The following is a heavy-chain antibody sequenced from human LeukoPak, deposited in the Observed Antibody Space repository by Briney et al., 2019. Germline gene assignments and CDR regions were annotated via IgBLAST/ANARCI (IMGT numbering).Heavy chain of an antibody. D-gene: IGHD4-11*01. J-gene: IGHJ5*02. V-gene: IGHV3-21*01. CDR2: ITGRSTYI. CDR3: ARDLTVTSTCWFDR. CDR1: GFTFSSYT. Sequence: GGSLRLSCAVSGFTFSSYTMNWVRQAPGKGLEWVSSITGRSTYIYYADSVKGRFTISRDNAKNSLYLQMNSLRAEDTAVYYCARDLTVTSTCWFDRWGQGTLVTVSS.